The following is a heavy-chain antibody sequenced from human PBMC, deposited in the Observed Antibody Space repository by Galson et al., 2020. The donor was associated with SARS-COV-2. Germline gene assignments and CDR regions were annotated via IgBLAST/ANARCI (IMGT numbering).Heavy chain of an antibody. Sequence: SDGSNSFYADSLKGRFTISRDNSKSTLYLQMNSLRAEDTAVYYCARGGEWELPYYFDYWGQGTLVTVSS. CDR2: SDGSNS. D-gene: IGHD1-26*01. CDR3: ARGGEWELPYYFDY. J-gene: IGHJ4*02. V-gene: IGHV3-30*01.